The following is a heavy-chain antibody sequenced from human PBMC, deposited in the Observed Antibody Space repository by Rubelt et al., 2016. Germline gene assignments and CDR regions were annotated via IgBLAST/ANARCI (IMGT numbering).Heavy chain of an antibody. Sequence: QVQLVQSGAEVKKPGASVKVSCKASGYTFTSYAMHWVRQAPGHRLEWMGWINAGNGNTKYSQKFQGSVTITRDTSASRAYMELSSLRSEDTAVYYCARVIWGSGWSNNWFDPWGQGTLVTVSS. D-gene: IGHD6-19*01. J-gene: IGHJ5*02. V-gene: IGHV1-3*01. CDR1: GYTFTSYA. CDR2: INAGNGNT. CDR3: ARVIWGSGWSNNWFDP.